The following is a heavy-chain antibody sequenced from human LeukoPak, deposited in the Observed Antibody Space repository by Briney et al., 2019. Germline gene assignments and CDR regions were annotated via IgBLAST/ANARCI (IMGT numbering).Heavy chain of an antibody. CDR3: VRARYCSSGNCYSDY. V-gene: IGHV3-9*01. J-gene: IGHJ4*02. Sequence: TGGSLRLSCAASGFTFDDYAMHWVRQTPGKGLEWVSSISWHSGGIDYADSVKGRFTISRDNAKNSLYLEMNSLRIEDTAVYYCVRARYCSSGNCYSDYWGQGTLVTVSS. D-gene: IGHD2-15*01. CDR1: GFTFDDYA. CDR2: ISWHSGGI.